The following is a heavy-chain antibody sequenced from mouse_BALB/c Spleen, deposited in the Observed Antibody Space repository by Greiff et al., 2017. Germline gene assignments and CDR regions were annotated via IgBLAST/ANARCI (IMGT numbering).Heavy chain of an antibody. D-gene: IGHD2-2*01. CDR1: GYSFTGYY. CDR2: INPYNGAT. Sequence: EVQGVESGPELVKPGASVKISCKASGYSFTGYYMHWVKQSHVKSLEWIGRINPYNGATSYNQNFKDKASLTVDKSSSTAYMELHSLTSEDSAVYYCARSGGGGYSYFDYWGQGTTLTVSS. CDR3: ARSGGGGYSYFDY. V-gene: IGHV1-31*01. J-gene: IGHJ2*01.